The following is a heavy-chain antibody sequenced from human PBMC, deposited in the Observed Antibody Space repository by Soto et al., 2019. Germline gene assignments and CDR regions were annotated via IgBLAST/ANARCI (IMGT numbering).Heavy chain of an antibody. J-gene: IGHJ6*03. CDR3: ATREDSRTDKRDYSYSYMDV. V-gene: IGHV1-24*01. CDR1: GYTLTELS. D-gene: IGHD1-26*01. Sequence: QVQLVQSGAEVKKPGASVKVSCKVSGYTLTELSMHWVRQAPGKGLEWMGGFDPEDGETVYTQKFQGRVTMTEDTSTNKAYMELSSLRSEDTAVYYCATREDSRTDKRDYSYSYMDVWGKGTTVTVSS. CDR2: FDPEDGET.